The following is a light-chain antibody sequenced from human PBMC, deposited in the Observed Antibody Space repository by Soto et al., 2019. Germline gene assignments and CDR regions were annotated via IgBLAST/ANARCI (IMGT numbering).Light chain of an antibody. CDR1: ISDVGGSNY. V-gene: IGLV2-14*03. Sequence: QSVLTQPASVSGSPGQSITISCSGTISDVGGSNYVSWYQHHPGKAPRLMIFDVSNRPSGISNRFSGSKSGSTASLTISGVQAEDEADYYCSSYSSSSSPVVFGGGTKLTV. CDR3: SSYSSSSSPVV. CDR2: DVS. J-gene: IGLJ2*01.